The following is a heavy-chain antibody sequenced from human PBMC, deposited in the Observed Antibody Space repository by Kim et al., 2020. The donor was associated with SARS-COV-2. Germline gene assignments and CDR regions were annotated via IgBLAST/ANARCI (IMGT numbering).Heavy chain of an antibody. Sequence: GGSLRLSCAASGFTFSSYAMSWVRQAPGKGLELVSAISGSGGSTYYADSVKGRFTISRDNSKNTLYLQMNSLRAEDTAVYYCAKGQDFYGYYLDYWGQGTLVTVSS. CDR2: ISGSGGST. CDR3: AKGQDFYGYYLDY. CDR1: GFTFSSYA. V-gene: IGHV3-23*01. J-gene: IGHJ4*02. D-gene: IGHD4-17*01.